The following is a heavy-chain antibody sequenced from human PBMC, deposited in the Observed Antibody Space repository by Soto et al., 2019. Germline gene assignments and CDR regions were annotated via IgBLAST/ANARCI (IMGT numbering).Heavy chain of an antibody. D-gene: IGHD1-7*01. V-gene: IGHV3-23*01. CDR2: LSRSGGAT. CDR1: GFNTRFYS. CDR3: SKGEMSTIRNSFDP. Sequence: GGSLRLSCTASGFNTRFYSMSWVRQTPGKGLEWVAALSRSGGATYYADSVRGRFTISRDASKDTLFLQMSNPRAEDTALYYCSKGEMSTIRNSFDPWGQGTLVTVSS. J-gene: IGHJ5*02.